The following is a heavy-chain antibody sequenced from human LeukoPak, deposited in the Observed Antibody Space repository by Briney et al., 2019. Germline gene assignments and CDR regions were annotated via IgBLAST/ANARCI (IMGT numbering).Heavy chain of an antibody. CDR3: ARDLGCSGGSCCSRDPLNGMDV. J-gene: IGHJ6*02. Sequence: ASVKVSCKASGYTFTSYAMHWVRQAPGQRLEWMGWINAGNGNTKYSQKFQGRVTITRDTSASTAYMELSSLRSEDTAVYYCARDLGCSGGSCCSRDPLNGMDVWGQGTTVTVSS. D-gene: IGHD2-15*01. V-gene: IGHV1-3*01. CDR2: INAGNGNT. CDR1: GYTFTSYA.